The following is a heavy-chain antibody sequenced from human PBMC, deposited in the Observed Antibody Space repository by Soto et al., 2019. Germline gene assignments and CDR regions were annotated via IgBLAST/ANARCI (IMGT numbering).Heavy chain of an antibody. V-gene: IGHV1-2*04. CDR3: ARRILQSGSYPRGDDAFDI. CDR1: GYTFTGYY. CDR2: INPNSGGT. Sequence: VKVSCKASGYTFTGYYMHWVRQAPGQGLEWMGWINPNSGGTNYAQKFQGWVTMTRDTSISTAYMELSRLRSDDTAVYYCARRILQSGSYPRGDDAFDIWGQGTMVTVSS. D-gene: IGHD1-26*01. J-gene: IGHJ3*02.